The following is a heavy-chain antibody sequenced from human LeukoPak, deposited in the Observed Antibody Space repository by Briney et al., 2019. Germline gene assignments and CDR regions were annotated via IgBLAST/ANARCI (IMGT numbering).Heavy chain of an antibody. J-gene: IGHJ4*02. D-gene: IGHD7-27*01. CDR3: ARGSNWAFDY. CDR2: INQDGSEK. CDR1: GFTFSTYW. V-gene: IGHV3-7*05. Sequence: GGSLRLSCAASGFTFSTYWMSWVRQAPGKGLEWVANINQDGSEKYYVDSVKGRLTISRDNAKNSPYLQMNSLRAKDTAIYYCARGSNWAFDYWGQGTLVTVSS.